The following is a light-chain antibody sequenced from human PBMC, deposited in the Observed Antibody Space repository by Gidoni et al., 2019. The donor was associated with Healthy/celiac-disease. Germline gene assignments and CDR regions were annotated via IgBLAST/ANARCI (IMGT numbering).Light chain of an antibody. V-gene: IGLV1-40*01. J-gene: IGLJ3*02. CDR1: SSNSGAGYD. CDR2: GNS. Sequence: QSVLTQPPSESGAPGQRVTISCTGSSSNSGAGYDVHWYQQLPGTAPKLLIYGNSNRPSGVPDRFSGSKSGTSASLAITGLQAEDEADYYCQSYDSSLSGYWVFGGGTKLTVL. CDR3: QSYDSSLSGYWV.